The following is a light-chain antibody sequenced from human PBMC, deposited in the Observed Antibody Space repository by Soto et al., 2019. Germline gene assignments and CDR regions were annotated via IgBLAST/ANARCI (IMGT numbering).Light chain of an antibody. CDR1: SSDVGGYNY. CDR2: EVS. Sequence: QSVLTQPPSASGSPGQSVTISCTGTSSDVGGYNYVSWYQQHPGKAPKLMIYEVSKRPSGVPDRFSGSKSGNTASLTVSGLQAEDEADYYCSSYAGSNNYVFGTGTQRTVL. J-gene: IGLJ1*01. V-gene: IGLV2-8*01. CDR3: SSYAGSNNYV.